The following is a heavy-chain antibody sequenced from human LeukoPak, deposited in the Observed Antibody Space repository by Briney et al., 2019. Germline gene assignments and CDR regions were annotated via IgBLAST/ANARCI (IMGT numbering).Heavy chain of an antibody. V-gene: IGHV3-21*01. D-gene: IGHD3-10*01. CDR3: ARLSYYGSGSYYLGVDY. CDR1: GFTFSSYS. J-gene: IGHJ4*02. Sequence: GGSLRLSCAASGFTFSSYSMNWVRQAPGKGLEWASSISSSSSYIYYADSVKGRFTISRDNAKNSLYLQMNSLRAEDTAVYYCARLSYYGSGSYYLGVDYWGQGTLVTVSS. CDR2: ISSSSSYI.